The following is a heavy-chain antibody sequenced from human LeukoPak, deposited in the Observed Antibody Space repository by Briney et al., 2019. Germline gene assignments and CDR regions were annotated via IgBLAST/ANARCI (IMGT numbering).Heavy chain of an antibody. V-gene: IGHV4-59*01. CDR2: IYYSGST. Sequence: SETLSLTCTVSVGSISSYYWSWIRQPPGKGLEWIGYIYYSGSTNYNPSLKSRVTISVDTSKNQFSLKLSSVTAADTAVYYCARLTSYYYDSSGYYTASYFDYWGQGTLVTVSS. CDR1: VGSISSYY. D-gene: IGHD3-22*01. J-gene: IGHJ4*02. CDR3: ARLTSYYYDSSGYYTASYFDY.